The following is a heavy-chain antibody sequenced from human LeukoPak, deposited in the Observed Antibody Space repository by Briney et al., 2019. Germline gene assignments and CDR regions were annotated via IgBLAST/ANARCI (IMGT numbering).Heavy chain of an antibody. D-gene: IGHD5-18*01. CDR2: IYYSGST. CDR3: ARGDDTAMAAYYYYYMDV. CDR1: GGSISSGDYY. V-gene: IGHV4-61*08. Sequence: PSETLSLTCTVSGGSISSGDYYWSWIRRPPGKGLEWIGYIYYSGSTNYNPSLKSRVTISVDTSKNQFSLKLSSVTAADTAVYYCARGDDTAMAAYYYYYMDVWGKGTTVTVSS. J-gene: IGHJ6*03.